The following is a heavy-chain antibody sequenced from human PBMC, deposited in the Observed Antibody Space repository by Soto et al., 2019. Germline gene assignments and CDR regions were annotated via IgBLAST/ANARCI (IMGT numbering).Heavy chain of an antibody. J-gene: IGHJ6*04. D-gene: IGHD3-10*01. Sequence: GGSLRLSCAASGFTFSSYAMSWVRQAPGKGLEWVSAISGSGGSTYYADSVKGRFTISRDNSKNTLYLQMNSLRAEDTAVYYCAKAGYYGSGSYTIQPMDVWGKGTTVTVSS. CDR3: AKAGYYGSGSYTIQPMDV. V-gene: IGHV3-23*01. CDR1: GFTFSSYA. CDR2: ISGSGGST.